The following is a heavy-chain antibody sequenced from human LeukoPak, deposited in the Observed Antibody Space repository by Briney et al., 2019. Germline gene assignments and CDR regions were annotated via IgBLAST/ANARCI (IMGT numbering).Heavy chain of an antibody. CDR1: GGSISSGGYS. J-gene: IGHJ4*02. D-gene: IGHD2-2*01. Sequence: SETLSLTCAVSGGSISSGGYSWSWIRQPPGKGLEWIGYIYHSGSTYYNPSLKSRVTISVDTSKNQFSLKLSSVTAADTAVYYCARYCSSTSCHRRFDYWGQGTLVTVSS. CDR2: IYHSGST. V-gene: IGHV4-30-2*01. CDR3: ARYCSSTSCHRRFDY.